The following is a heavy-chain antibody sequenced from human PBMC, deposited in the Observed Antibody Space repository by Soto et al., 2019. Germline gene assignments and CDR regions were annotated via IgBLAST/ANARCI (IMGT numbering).Heavy chain of an antibody. V-gene: IGHV3-30*18. CDR2: VSHDGRNT. D-gene: IGHD6-19*01. Sequence: VQLVESGGGVVQPGRSLRLSCAASGFTFSDYAMHWVRQAPGKGLEWVAVVSHDGRNTHYADSVKGRFTISRDSSKNTFSLEMTSLRVEATAVYYCAKGGRQWLVTSDFNYWGQGALVTVSS. CDR1: GFTFSDYA. CDR3: AKGGRQWLVTSDFNY. J-gene: IGHJ4*02.